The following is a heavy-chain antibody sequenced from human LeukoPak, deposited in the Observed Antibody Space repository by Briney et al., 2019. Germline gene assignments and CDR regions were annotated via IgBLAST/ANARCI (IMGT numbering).Heavy chain of an antibody. CDR3: ARQSSTSSIPAFDI. V-gene: IGHV4-39*01. J-gene: IGHJ3*02. CDR2: IYYSGST. CDR1: GGSISSSSYY. D-gene: IGHD2-2*01. Sequence: SETLSFTCTVSGGSISSSSYYWGWIRQPPGKGLEWIGSIYYSGSTYYNPSLKSRVTISVDTSKNQFSLKLSSVTAADTAVYYCARQSSTSSIPAFDIWGQGTMVTVSS.